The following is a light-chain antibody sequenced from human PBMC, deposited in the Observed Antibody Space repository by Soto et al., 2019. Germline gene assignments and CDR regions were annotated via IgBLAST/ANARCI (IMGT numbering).Light chain of an antibody. V-gene: IGLV1-51*01. CDR3: VTWDNSLSAPVV. CDR1: SSNIGTNY. CDR2: DNN. J-gene: IGLJ2*01. Sequence: QAVVTQPPSVSAAPGQKVTISGSGGSSNIGTNYVSWYQHFPGTAPQLLIYDNNKRPSGIPDRFSGSKSGTSATLGITGLQTGDEADYYCVTWDNSLSAPVVFGGGTKLTVL.